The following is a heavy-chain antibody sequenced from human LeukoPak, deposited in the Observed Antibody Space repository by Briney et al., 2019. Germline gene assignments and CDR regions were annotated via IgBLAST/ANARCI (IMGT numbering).Heavy chain of an antibody. CDR2: ISGSGGST. D-gene: IGHD1-1*01. CDR1: GFTFSSYG. CDR3: ARDRGYGYYYMDV. Sequence: GGSLRLSCAASGFTFSSYGMSWVRQAPGKGLEWVSAISGSGGSTYYADSVKGRFTISRDNSKNTLYLQMNSLRAEDTALYYCARDRGYGYYYMDVWGKGTTVTVSS. J-gene: IGHJ6*03. V-gene: IGHV3-23*01.